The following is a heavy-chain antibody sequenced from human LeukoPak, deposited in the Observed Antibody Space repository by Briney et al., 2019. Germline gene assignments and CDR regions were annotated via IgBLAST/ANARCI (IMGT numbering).Heavy chain of an antibody. CDR1: GYSFTRNG. V-gene: IGHV1-18*01. CDR2: ISANSGNT. D-gene: IGHD3-16*01. CDR3: ARDVNYAFDY. Sequence: ASVKVSCKPSGYSFTRNGISWVRQAPGQGLEWMAWISANSGNTNYAQNFQDRVTLTTDTSTSTAYMELRSLRADDTAVYYCARDVNYAFDYWGQGTLVTVSS. J-gene: IGHJ4*02.